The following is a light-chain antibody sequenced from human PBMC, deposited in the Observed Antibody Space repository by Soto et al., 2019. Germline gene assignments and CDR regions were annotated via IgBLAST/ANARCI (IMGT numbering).Light chain of an antibody. CDR1: QSISSW. Sequence: DIQMTQSPSTLSASVGDRVTITCRASQSISSWLAWYQQKPGKARKVLIYKASSLERGVPARFSGSGSGTEFTLTISSLQPDDSATYYCQHYNSYPLTFGGGTKVEI. CDR2: KAS. CDR3: QHYNSYPLT. J-gene: IGKJ4*01. V-gene: IGKV1-5*03.